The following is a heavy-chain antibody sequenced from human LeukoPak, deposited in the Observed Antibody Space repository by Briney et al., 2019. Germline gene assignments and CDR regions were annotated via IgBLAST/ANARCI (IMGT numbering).Heavy chain of an antibody. D-gene: IGHD2-2*01. J-gene: IGHJ3*02. CDR2: IIPIFGTA. CDR1: GGTFSSYA. V-gene: IGHV1-69*13. CDR3: ARGVPAAELAGGAFDI. Sequence: GASVKVSCKASGGTFSSYAISWVRQAPGQGLEWMGGIIPIFGTANYAQKFQGRVTITADESTSTAYMELSSLRSEDTAVYYCARGVPAAELAGGAFDIWGQGTMVTVSS.